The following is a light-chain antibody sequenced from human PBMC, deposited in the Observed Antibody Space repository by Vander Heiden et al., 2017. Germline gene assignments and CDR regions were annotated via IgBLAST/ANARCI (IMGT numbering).Light chain of an antibody. CDR2: GAS. V-gene: IGKV1-39*01. J-gene: IGKJ4*01. CDR3: QQTYTTPVT. CDR1: QNVDRY. Sequence: INMTPSPSSLSASVGDRVIITCRASQNVDRYLSWYQQRPGKAPKLLIYGASILQSGVPSRFTGSGSETDFTLTITSLQPEDSATYYCQQTYTTPVTFGGGT.